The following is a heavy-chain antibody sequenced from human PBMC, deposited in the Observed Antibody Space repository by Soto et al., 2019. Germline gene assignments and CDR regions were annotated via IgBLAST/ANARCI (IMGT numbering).Heavy chain of an antibody. D-gene: IGHD1-26*01. V-gene: IGHV3-23*01. CDR2: IMGIGGST. CDR1: GFTFSSYA. Sequence: QLGGSLRLSCAASGFTFSSYAMSWVRQAPGKGLEWVSAIMGIGGSTYYADSVKGRFTISRDNSKNTLYLQMNSLRAEDTAVYYGAKGSSLYYFDYWCQGTLVTVSS. J-gene: IGHJ4*02. CDR3: AKGSSLYYFDY.